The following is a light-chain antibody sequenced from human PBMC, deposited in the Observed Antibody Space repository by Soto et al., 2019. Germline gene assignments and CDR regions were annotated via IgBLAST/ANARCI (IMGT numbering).Light chain of an antibody. CDR1: KNDIGVYDF. CDR3: KSYAGSNTYF. CDR2: EVV. Sequence: SVLTQPPSASGSPGQSVTISCTGTKNDIGVYDFVSWYQHHPGKAPRLIIYEVVQRPSGVPDRFSGSKSGNTASLTVSGLQAADEGDYFCKSYAGSNTYFFGSGTKVTVL. J-gene: IGLJ1*01. V-gene: IGLV2-8*01.